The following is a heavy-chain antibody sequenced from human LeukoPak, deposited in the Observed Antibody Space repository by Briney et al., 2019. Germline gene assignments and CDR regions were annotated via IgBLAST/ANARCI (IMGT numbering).Heavy chain of an antibody. J-gene: IGHJ3*02. CDR3: AREITMIPSGTTGGAFDI. Sequence: ASVKVSCKASGYTFTSYGISWVRQAPGQGLEWMGWISAYNGNIKYAQKLQGRVTMTTDTSTSTAYMELSSLRSEDTAVYYCAREITMIPSGTTGGAFDIWGQGTMVTVSS. CDR2: ISAYNGNI. CDR1: GYTFTSYG. D-gene: IGHD3-22*01. V-gene: IGHV1-18*01.